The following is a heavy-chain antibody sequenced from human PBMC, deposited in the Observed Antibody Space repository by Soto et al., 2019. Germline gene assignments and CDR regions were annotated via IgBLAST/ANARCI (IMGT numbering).Heavy chain of an antibody. CDR1: GGSFSGYY. CDR3: ARANHYDFWSGYPYNWFDP. Sequence: SETLSLTXAVYGGSFSGYYWSWIRQPPGKGLEWIGEINHSGSTNYNPSLKSRVTISVDTSKNQFSLKLSSVTAADTAVYYCARANHYDFWSGYPYNWFDPWGQGTLVTVSS. D-gene: IGHD3-3*01. CDR2: INHSGST. V-gene: IGHV4-34*01. J-gene: IGHJ5*02.